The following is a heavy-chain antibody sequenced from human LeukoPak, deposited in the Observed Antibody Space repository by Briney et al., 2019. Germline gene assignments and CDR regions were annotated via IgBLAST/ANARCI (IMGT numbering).Heavy chain of an antibody. J-gene: IGHJ4*02. Sequence: ASVKVSCKASGYTFTGYYMHWVRQAPGKGLEWMGWINPNSGGTNYAQKFQGRVTMTRDTSISTAYMELSRLRSDDTAVYYCARDPVAAAGYDYWGQGTLVTVSS. D-gene: IGHD6-13*01. CDR3: ARDPVAAAGYDY. V-gene: IGHV1-2*02. CDR1: GYTFTGYY. CDR2: INPNSGGT.